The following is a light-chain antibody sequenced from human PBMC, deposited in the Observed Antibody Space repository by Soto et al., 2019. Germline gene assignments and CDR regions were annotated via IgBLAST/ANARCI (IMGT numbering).Light chain of an antibody. V-gene: IGKV3-15*01. J-gene: IGKJ5*01. CDR1: QGVSSN. CDR2: AAS. CDR3: QQYNSWCPLT. Sequence: EIATTQSPATLSVSPGEGATLSGGPRQGVSSNLAGVQQKPGPAPRLTISAASTRPTGIPDTLSASGSGTEFTLTISYLQSEDFAVYYCQQYNSWCPLTIGLATRLEI.